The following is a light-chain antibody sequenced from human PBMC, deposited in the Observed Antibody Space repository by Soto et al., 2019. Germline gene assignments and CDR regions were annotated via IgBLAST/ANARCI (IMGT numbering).Light chain of an antibody. CDR3: CSYAGDSTFV. V-gene: IGLV2-23*02. CDR1: SSDVGSYNI. J-gene: IGLJ3*02. Sequence: QSVLTQPASVSGSPGQSITISCTGSSSDVGSYNIVSWYQHHPGRAPKLILYEVTKRPSGVSNRFSGSKSGNTASLTISGLQAEDEADYYCCSYAGDSTFVFGGGTQLTVL. CDR2: EVT.